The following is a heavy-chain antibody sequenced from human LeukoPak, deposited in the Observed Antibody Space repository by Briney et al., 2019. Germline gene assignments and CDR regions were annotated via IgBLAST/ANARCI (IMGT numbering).Heavy chain of an antibody. CDR1: GFTFSSYG. J-gene: IGHJ1*01. CDR2: ISYDGSNK. CDR3: ANLGRAEYFQH. V-gene: IGHV3-30*18. Sequence: GGSLRLSCAASGFTFSSYGMHWVRQAPGKGLEWVAVISYDGSNKYYADSVKGRFTISRDNSKNTLYLQMNSLRAEDTAVYYCANLGRAEYFQHWAQGTLVTVSS.